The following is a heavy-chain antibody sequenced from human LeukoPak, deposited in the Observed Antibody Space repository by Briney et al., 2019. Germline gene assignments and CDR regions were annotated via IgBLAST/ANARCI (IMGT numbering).Heavy chain of an antibody. CDR1: GYSLSSGYY. CDR2: VDHSGGT. V-gene: IGHV4-38-2*02. CDR3: AGFTFFRGVITFDY. Sequence: GSLRLSCTVSGYSLSSGYYWGWIRQPPGKGLEWIGSVDHSGGTYYNPSLRSRVSISVDTSKNQFSLKLSSVTAADTAVYSCAGFTFFRGVITFDYWGQGTLVTVSS. D-gene: IGHD3-10*01. J-gene: IGHJ4*02.